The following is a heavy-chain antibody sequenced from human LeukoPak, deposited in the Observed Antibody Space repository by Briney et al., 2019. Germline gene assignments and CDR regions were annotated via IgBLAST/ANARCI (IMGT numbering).Heavy chain of an antibody. Sequence: PGGSLRLSCAASGFTFSSYGMHWVRQAPGKGLEWVAVISYDGSNKYYADSVKGRFTISRDNSKNTLYLQMNSLRAEDTAVYYCAKGGGMTTVTVDYWGQGTLVTVSS. J-gene: IGHJ4*02. CDR2: ISYDGSNK. CDR1: GFTFSSYG. V-gene: IGHV3-30*18. CDR3: AKGGGMTTVTVDY. D-gene: IGHD4-17*01.